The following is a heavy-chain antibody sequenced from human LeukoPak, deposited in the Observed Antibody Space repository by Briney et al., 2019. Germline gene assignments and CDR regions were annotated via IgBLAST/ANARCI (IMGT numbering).Heavy chain of an antibody. CDR1: GGSFSGYY. D-gene: IGHD6-13*01. J-gene: IGHJ4*02. CDR2: INHSGST. Sequence: PSETLSLTCAAYGGSFSGYYWSWIRQPPGKGLEGMGEINHSGSTNYNPSLKSRVTISVDTSKNQFSLKLSSVTAADTAVYYCARRRASRIAAAGTVDYWGQGTLVTVSS. V-gene: IGHV4-34*01. CDR3: ARRRASRIAAAGTVDY.